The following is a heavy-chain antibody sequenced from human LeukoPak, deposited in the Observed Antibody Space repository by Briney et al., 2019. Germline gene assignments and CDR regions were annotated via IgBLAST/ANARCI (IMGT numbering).Heavy chain of an antibody. J-gene: IGHJ4*02. CDR3: TRDHNWSRYS. Sequence: GGSLRLSCIASGFTFSAHWMHWVRQAPGKGLEWVADIAPDGSAEHYVDSVRGRFTISRDNAQNSVYLSMSGLRAEDTALYYCTRDHNWSRYSWGQGTLVTVSS. CDR2: IAPDGSAE. D-gene: IGHD5-12*01. V-gene: IGHV3-7*01. CDR1: GFTFSAHW.